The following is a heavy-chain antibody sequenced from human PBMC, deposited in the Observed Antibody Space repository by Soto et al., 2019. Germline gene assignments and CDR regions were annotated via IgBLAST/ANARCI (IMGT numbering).Heavy chain of an antibody. D-gene: IGHD3-3*01. CDR2: MYSSGTT. V-gene: IGHV4-61*01. Sequence: LETLSLTCTVSGGSVSSGSYYWAWVRQPPGKGLEWLGYMYSSGTTNYNPSLKSRVTISRDTSKNQFSLKVNSVTVSDTAVYYCAREDTYVGIPIWDSWGQGTLVTVSS. CDR1: GGSVSSGSYY. CDR3: AREDTYVGIPIWDS. J-gene: IGHJ4*02.